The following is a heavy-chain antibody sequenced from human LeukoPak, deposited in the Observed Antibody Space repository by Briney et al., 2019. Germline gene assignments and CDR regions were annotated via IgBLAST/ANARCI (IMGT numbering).Heavy chain of an antibody. V-gene: IGHV4-61*02. J-gene: IGHJ6*03. CDR1: GGSISSGSYY. D-gene: IGHD5-18*01. CDR2: IYTSGST. Sequence: SETLSLTCAVSGGSISSGSYYWSWIRQPAGKGLEWIGRIYTSGSTNYNPSLKSRVTISVDTSKNQFSLKLSSVTAADTAVYYCARTTEGGYTYDYFYYYYMDVWGKGTTVTISS. CDR3: ARTTEGGYTYDYFYYYYMDV.